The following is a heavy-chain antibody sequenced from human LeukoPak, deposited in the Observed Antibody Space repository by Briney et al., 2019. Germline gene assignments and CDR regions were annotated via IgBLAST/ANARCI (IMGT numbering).Heavy chain of an antibody. CDR1: GGSFSGYY. V-gene: IGHV4-34*01. CDR2: INHSGST. Sequence: SETLSLTCAVYGGSFSGYYWSWIRQPPGKGLEWIVEINHSGSTNYNPSLKSRVTISVDTSKNQFSLKLSSVTAADTAVYYCARGPLGYCSSTSCSRQYNWFDPWGQGTLVTVSS. J-gene: IGHJ5*02. D-gene: IGHD2-2*01. CDR3: ARGPLGYCSSTSCSRQYNWFDP.